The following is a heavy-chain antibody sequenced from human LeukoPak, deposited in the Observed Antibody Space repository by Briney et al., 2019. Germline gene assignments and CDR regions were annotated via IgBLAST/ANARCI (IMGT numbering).Heavy chain of an antibody. Sequence: SETLSLTCSVSGGSISNTNYYWAWIRQSPGRGLEWIGSIYYTGTTFDNPSLKSRVTLSVDTSKNQFSLRLTSVTAADTAFYYCAREEYSSDWYGHDSWGQGTLVTVSS. V-gene: IGHV4-39*07. CDR1: GGSISNTNYY. D-gene: IGHD6-13*01. CDR2: IYYTGTT. CDR3: AREEYSSDWYGHDS. J-gene: IGHJ4*02.